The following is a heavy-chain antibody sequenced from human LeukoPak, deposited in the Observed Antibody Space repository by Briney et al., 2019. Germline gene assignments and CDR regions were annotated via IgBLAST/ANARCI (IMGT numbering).Heavy chain of an antibody. V-gene: IGHV1-8*01. D-gene: IGHD2-2*01. J-gene: IGHJ5*02. Sequence: ASVKVSCKASGYTFTSYDINWVRQATGQGLEWMVWMNPNSGNTGYAQKFQGRVTMTRNTSISTAYMELSSLRSEDTAVYYCARDPSYCSSTSCYDRENWFDPWGQGTLVTVSS. CDR3: ARDPSYCSSTSCYDRENWFDP. CDR1: GYTFTSYD. CDR2: MNPNSGNT.